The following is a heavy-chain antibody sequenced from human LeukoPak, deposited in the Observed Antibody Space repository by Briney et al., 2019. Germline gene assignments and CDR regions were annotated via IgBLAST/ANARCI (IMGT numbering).Heavy chain of an antibody. CDR2: IGTAGDT. V-gene: IGHV3-13*01. D-gene: IGHD2-15*01. CDR1: GFTFSSYD. J-gene: IGHJ6*01. Sequence: TGGSLRLSCAASGFTFSSYDMHWVRQATGKGLEWVSAIGTAGDTYYPGSVKGRFTISRENAKNSLYLQMDSLRAGDTAVYYCARAAKGYCSGGSCYYYGMDVWGQETTVTVSS. CDR3: ARAAKGYCSGGSCYYYGMDV.